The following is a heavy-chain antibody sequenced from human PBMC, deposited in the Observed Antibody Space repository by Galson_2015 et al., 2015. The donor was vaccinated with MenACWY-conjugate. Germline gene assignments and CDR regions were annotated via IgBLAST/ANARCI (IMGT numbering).Heavy chain of an antibody. CDR2: INVGSGNT. J-gene: IGHJ5*02. V-gene: IGHV1-3*01. CDR1: GSTFSNYA. CDR3: ARAGLGYSYDYFGA. D-gene: IGHD5-18*01. Sequence: SVKVSCKASGSTFSNYAMHWMRQAPGQRPEWMGWINVGSGNTRSSQKFQDRVTITTDTSASTAYMDLSSLRSEDTAVYFCARAGLGYSYDYFGAGGQGAVGTVSA.